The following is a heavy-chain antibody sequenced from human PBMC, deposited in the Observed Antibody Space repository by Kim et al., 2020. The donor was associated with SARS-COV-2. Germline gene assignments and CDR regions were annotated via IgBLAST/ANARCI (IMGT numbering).Heavy chain of an antibody. J-gene: IGHJ3*02. CDR3: TVDSSGSFHKAFDI. D-gene: IGHD3-10*01. V-gene: IGHV7-4-1*02. Sequence: ASVKVSCKASGYSFSDYSLHWVRQAPGQRPEWMGWVNTNTGNPNYAQGFTGRFVFSLDTSVSTAFLQITGLKAEDTAIYYCTVDSSGSFHKAFDIWGQGTKVTVSP. CDR1: GYSFSDYS. CDR2: VNTNTGNP.